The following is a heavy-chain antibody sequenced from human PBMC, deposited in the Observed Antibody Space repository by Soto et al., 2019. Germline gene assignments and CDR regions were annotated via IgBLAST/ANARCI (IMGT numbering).Heavy chain of an antibody. V-gene: IGHV4-39*01. D-gene: IGHD6-13*01. Sequence: SETLSLTCTVSGGSISSSSYYWGWIRQPPGKGLEWIGSIYYSGSTYYNPSLKSRVTISVDTSKNQFSLKLSSVTAADTAVYYCARLVVAAAGTGYGWFDPWGKGTLVTVSS. J-gene: IGHJ5*02. CDR1: GGSISSSSYY. CDR2: IYYSGST. CDR3: ARLVVAAAGTGYGWFDP.